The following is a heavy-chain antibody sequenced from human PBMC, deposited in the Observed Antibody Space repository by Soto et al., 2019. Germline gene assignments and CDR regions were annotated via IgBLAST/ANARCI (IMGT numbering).Heavy chain of an antibody. CDR3: ARFSRGQAALFDKH. CDR1: GGPFSGFY. CDR2: INDSGST. J-gene: IGHJ4*02. D-gene: IGHD2-15*01. V-gene: IGHV4-34*10. Sequence: SETLSLTCAVYGGPFSGFYWSWIRQPPGKGLEWIGEINDSGSTTYNPSLKSRVTMSVDTSKNQFSLKLSSMTAADTAVYYCARFSRGQAALFDKHWGQGILVTVSS.